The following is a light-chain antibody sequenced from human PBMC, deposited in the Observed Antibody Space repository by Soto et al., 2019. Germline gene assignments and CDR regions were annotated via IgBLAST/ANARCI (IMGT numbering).Light chain of an antibody. CDR2: DVS. CDR1: SSDVGGYNY. Sequence: QSALTQPASVSGSPGQSITISCTGTSSDVGGYNYVSWYQQHPGKAPKVMIYDVSSRPSGVSNRFSGSKSGNTASLTISGLQAEDEAEYFCSSYTTSSTLGVFGGGTQLTVL. V-gene: IGLV2-14*03. CDR3: SSYTTSSTLGV. J-gene: IGLJ2*01.